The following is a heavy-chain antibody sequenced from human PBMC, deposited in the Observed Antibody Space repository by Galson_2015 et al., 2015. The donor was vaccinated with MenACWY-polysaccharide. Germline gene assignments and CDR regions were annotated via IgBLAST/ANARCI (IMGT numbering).Heavy chain of an antibody. CDR3: VREPIYNRSFGWFDP. D-gene: IGHD2/OR15-2a*01. Sequence: SETLSLTCTVSGGSVTSGPYYWGWLRQSPGKGLEWIGYMSYSGSGNDNPSLRSRISISIDPSKNQFSLRLTSVTAADTAMYYCVREPIYNRSFGWFDPWGQGTLVTVSS. CDR2: MSYSGSG. J-gene: IGHJ5*02. CDR1: GGSVTSGPYY. V-gene: IGHV4-61*01.